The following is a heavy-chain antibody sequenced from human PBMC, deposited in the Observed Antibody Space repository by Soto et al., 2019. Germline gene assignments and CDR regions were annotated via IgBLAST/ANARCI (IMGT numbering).Heavy chain of an antibody. V-gene: IGHV3-74*01. Sequence: QTGGSLRLSCAVSGITVSSHWMHLVRQAPGKGLVWVSRIESDGSSTNYADSVKGRFTVSRDNAKNTLYLQMNSLRAEHTAVYYCARDRADPIGDYHPLFDSWGQGTLVTVSS. J-gene: IGHJ4*02. CDR1: GITVSSHW. D-gene: IGHD2-21*01. CDR3: ARDRADPIGDYHPLFDS. CDR2: IESDGSST.